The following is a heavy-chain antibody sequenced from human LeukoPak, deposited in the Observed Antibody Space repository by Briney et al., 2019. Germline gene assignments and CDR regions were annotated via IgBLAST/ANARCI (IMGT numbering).Heavy chain of an antibody. D-gene: IGHD3-22*01. CDR1: GFTVSSNY. J-gene: IGHJ5*02. CDR3: ARDRNYYEGEGGTCFAP. CDR2: IYSGGST. Sequence: GGSLRLSCAASGFTVSSNYMSWVRQAPGKGLEWVSVIYSGGSTYYADSVKGRFTISRDNSKNTLYLQMNSLRAEDTAVYYCARDRNYYEGEGGTCFAPWGKETRVTVSS. V-gene: IGHV3-66*02.